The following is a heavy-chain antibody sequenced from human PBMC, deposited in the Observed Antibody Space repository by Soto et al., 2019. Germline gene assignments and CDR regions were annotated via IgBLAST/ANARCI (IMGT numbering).Heavy chain of an antibody. CDR3: AKDPRGSGTAGDY. CDR1: GFTFSSYG. CDR2: ISYDGSNK. D-gene: IGHD3-10*01. Sequence: GGSLRLSCAASGFTFSSYGMHWVRQAPGKGLEWVAVISYDGSNKYYADSVKGRFTISRDNSKNTLYLQMNSLRAEDTAVYYCAKDPRGSGTAGDYWGQGTLVTVSS. J-gene: IGHJ4*02. V-gene: IGHV3-30*18.